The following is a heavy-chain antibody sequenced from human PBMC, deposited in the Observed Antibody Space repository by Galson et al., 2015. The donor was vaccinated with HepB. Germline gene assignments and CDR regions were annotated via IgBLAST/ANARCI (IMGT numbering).Heavy chain of an antibody. V-gene: IGHV1-69*10. CDR3: ARGGTGDWYFDL. J-gene: IGHJ2*01. Sequence: SVKVSCKASGGTFSSYAISWVRQAPGQGLEWMGGIIPILGIANYAQKFQGRVTITADKSTSTAYMELSSLRSEDTAVYYCARGGTGDWYFDLWGRGTLVTVSS. D-gene: IGHD3-10*01. CDR1: GGTFSSYA. CDR2: IIPILGIA.